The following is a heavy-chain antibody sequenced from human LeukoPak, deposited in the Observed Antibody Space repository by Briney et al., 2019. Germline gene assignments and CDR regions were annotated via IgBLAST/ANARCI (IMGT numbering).Heavy chain of an antibody. CDR1: GGSFSGYY. CDR2: INHSGST. D-gene: IGHD2-21*02. CDR3: ARNWGAYCGGDCYSTYGSSFDY. J-gene: IGHJ4*02. V-gene: IGHV4-34*01. Sequence: PSETLSLTCAVYGGSFSGYYWSWIRQPPGKGLEWIGEINHSGSTNYNPSLKSRVTISVDTSKNQFSLKLSSVTAEDTAVYYCARNWGAYCGGDCYSTYGSSFDYWGQGTLVTVSS.